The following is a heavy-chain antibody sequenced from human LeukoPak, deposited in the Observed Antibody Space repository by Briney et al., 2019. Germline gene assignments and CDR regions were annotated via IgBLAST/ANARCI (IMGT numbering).Heavy chain of an antibody. D-gene: IGHD3-22*01. CDR1: GFTFSRFG. Sequence: GGSLRLSCAASGFTFSRFGMHWVRQAPGKGLEWVAVIWFDGSNKYYTDSVKGRFTISRDNSKNTLYLQMNSLRAEDTAVYHCARDNSPRYYDSSGYLDYWGQGTLVAVSS. CDR3: ARDNSPRYYDSSGYLDY. CDR2: IWFDGSNK. V-gene: IGHV3-33*01. J-gene: IGHJ4*02.